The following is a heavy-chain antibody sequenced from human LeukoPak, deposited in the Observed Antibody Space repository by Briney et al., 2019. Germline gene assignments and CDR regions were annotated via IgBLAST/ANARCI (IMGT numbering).Heavy chain of an antibody. J-gene: IGHJ4*02. CDR3: ARYHYDILTGYYTFDY. V-gene: IGHV4-38-2*02. CDR2: IYHSGST. Sequence: KPSETLSLTCTVSGYSISSGYYWGWIRQPPGKGLEWIGSIYHSGSTYYNPSLKSRVTISVDTSKNQFSLKLSSVTAADTAVYYCARYHYDILTGYYTFDYWGQGTLVTVSS. CDR1: GYSISSGYY. D-gene: IGHD3-9*01.